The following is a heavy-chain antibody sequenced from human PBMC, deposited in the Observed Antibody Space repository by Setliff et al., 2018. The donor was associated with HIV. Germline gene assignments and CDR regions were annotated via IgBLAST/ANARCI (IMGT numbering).Heavy chain of an antibody. D-gene: IGHD3-10*01. V-gene: IGHV4-34*01. CDR2: INHSGST. Sequence: SETLSLTCAVYGGSFSGYYWSWIRQPPGKGLGWIGEINHSGSTNYNPSLKSRVTISVDTSKNQFPLKLSSVTAADTAVYYCARDDYFKGISYWFDPWGQGTLVTVS. CDR3: ARDDYFKGISYWFDP. J-gene: IGHJ5*02. CDR1: GGSFSGYY.